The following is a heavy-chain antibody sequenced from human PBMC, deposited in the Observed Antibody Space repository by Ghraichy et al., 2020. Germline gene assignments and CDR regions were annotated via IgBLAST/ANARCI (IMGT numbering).Heavy chain of an antibody. CDR3: ARGTYDFWSGYFESDYYFYGMDV. CDR1: GGSFSTYY. J-gene: IGHJ6*02. D-gene: IGHD3-3*01. V-gene: IGHV4-34*01. Sequence: SETLSLTCAVYGGSFSTYYWSWIRQPPGKGLEWIGEINHSGSTNYNPSLESRVTISVDTSKNRFSLKVSSWTAADTAVYYCARGTYDFWSGYFESDYYFYGMDVWGQGTTVTVSS. CDR2: INHSGST.